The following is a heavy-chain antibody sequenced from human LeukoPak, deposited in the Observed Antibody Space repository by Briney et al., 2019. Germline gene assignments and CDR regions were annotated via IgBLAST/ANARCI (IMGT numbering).Heavy chain of an antibody. J-gene: IGHJ1*01. V-gene: IGHV3-11*01. CDR2: IVPSGSTT. Sequence: GGSLRLSCAASGFTFSDFYMTWIRQAPGKGLEWVSYIVPSGSTTYYADSVKGRFTISRDNSKNTLYLQMNSLRAEDTAVYYCAKWIAAATYAEYFQHWGQGTLVTVSS. CDR3: AKWIAAATYAEYFQH. CDR1: GFTFSDFY. D-gene: IGHD6-13*01.